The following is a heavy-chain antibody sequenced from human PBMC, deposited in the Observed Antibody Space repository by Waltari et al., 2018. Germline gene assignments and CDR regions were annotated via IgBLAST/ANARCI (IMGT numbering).Heavy chain of an antibody. V-gene: IGHV4-39*07. D-gene: IGHD2-15*01. CDR1: GGSSSSSSYY. J-gene: IGHJ4*02. CDR3: ARDYHCSGGSCYPGFDY. CDR2: IYYSGST. Sequence: QLQLPESGPGLVKPSETLSLSCTFSGGSSSSSSYYWAWIRHPQGKGREWIGSIYYSGSTYYNPSLKSRVTISVDTSKNQYSLKLSSVPAADTAVYNCARDYHCSGGSCYPGFDYWGQGTLVTVSS.